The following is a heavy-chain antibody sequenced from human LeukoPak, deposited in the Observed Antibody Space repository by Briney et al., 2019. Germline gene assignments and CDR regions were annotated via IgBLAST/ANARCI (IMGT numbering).Heavy chain of an antibody. CDR2: IYSGGST. CDR1: GFTVSSNY. D-gene: IGHD6-13*01. CDR3: ATGSYSSSWYRGFDY. V-gene: IGHV3-53*01. Sequence: GGSLRLSCAASGFTVSSNYMSWVRQAPGKGLEWGSVIYSGGSTYYADSVKGRFTISRDNSKNTLYLQMNSLRAEDTAVYYCATGSYSSSWYRGFDYWGQGTLVTVSS. J-gene: IGHJ4*02.